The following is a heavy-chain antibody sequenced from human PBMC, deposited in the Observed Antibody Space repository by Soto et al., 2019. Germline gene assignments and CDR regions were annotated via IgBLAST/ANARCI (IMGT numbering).Heavy chain of an antibody. D-gene: IGHD4-17*01. V-gene: IGHV1-8*01. CDR1: GYTFSSND. Sequence: QVQLVQSGTEVKKPGASVKVSCKASGYTFSSNDINWVRQATGQGLEWMGWMNTNSGNTGYEQKFQGRVTMTRNTSISTAYMELRSLRSEDTAVYYCARNCGDNKRYDAFDIWGQGTTVTVSP. CDR2: MNTNSGNT. CDR3: ARNCGDNKRYDAFDI. J-gene: IGHJ3*02.